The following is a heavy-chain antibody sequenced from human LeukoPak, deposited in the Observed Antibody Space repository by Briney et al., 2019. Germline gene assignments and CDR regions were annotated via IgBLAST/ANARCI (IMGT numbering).Heavy chain of an antibody. D-gene: IGHD6-13*01. Sequence: GASVKVSCKASGYTFTGYHIHWVRQAPGQGLEWMGRINPYSGETNFAQKFQGRVTMTRDTSITTAYMALSSLTPDDTAVYFCARDQGSLTRSWYTGYWGQGTQVTVSS. CDR3: ARDQGSLTRSWYTGY. CDR2: INPYSGET. CDR1: GYTFTGYH. J-gene: IGHJ4*02. V-gene: IGHV1-2*06.